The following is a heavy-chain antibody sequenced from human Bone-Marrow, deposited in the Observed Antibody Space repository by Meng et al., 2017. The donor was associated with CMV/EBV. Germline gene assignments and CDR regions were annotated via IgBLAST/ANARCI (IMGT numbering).Heavy chain of an antibody. CDR2: IYSGGST. D-gene: IGHD4-11*01. Sequence: GESLKISCAASGFTVSSNYMSWVRQAPGKGLEWVSVIYSGGSTYYADSVKGRFTISRDNSKNTLYLQMNSLRAEDTAVYYCARGPDYSYFDYWGQGTRVTVSS. V-gene: IGHV3-53*01. CDR3: ARGPDYSYFDY. J-gene: IGHJ4*02. CDR1: GFTVSSNY.